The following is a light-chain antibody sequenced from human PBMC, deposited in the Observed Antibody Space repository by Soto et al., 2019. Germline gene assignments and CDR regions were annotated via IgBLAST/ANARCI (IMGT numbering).Light chain of an antibody. Sequence: EVTLTQSPATVSLSPGETATLSCGASQTLFKGYLAWYQQRPGLAPRLIIYDVSRRATGIPDRFSGSGSGTELPLSISRVDPEDFAVYYCQNYDGSSTFGQGTKVEIK. J-gene: IGKJ1*01. V-gene: IGKV3D-20*01. CDR3: QNYDGSST. CDR2: DVS. CDR1: QTLFKGY.